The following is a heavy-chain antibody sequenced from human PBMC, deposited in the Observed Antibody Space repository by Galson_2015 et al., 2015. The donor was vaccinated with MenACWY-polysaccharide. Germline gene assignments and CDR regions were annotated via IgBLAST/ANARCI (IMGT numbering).Heavy chain of an antibody. CDR3: ARMPYTVTSFGWFDP. CDR2: IRGSGKS. CDR1: GGFISSGDHY. Sequence: TLSLTCTVSGGFISSGDHYWTWIRQHPEKGLEWIAYIRGSGKSNYNPSLKSRVIISVDTSKNQFSLSLSSVTAADTAMYYCARMPYTVTSFGWFDPWGQGTPVTVSS. V-gene: IGHV4-31*03. J-gene: IGHJ5*02. D-gene: IGHD4-17*01.